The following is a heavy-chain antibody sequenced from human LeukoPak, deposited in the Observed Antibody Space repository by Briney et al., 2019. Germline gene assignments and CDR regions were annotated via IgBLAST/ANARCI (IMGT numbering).Heavy chain of an antibody. CDR3: AKDPGYSSGWYFDY. CDR2: ISYDGSNK. D-gene: IGHD6-19*01. CDR1: GFTFSSYG. Sequence: GGSLRLSCAASGFTFSSYGMHWVRQAPGKGLEWVAVISYDGSNKYYADSVHGRFTISRDNSKNTLYLQMNSLRAEGTAVYYCAKDPGYSSGWYFDYWGQGTLVTVSS. V-gene: IGHV3-30*18. J-gene: IGHJ4*02.